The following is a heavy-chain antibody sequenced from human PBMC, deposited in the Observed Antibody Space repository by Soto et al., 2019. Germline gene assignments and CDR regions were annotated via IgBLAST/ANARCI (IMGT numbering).Heavy chain of an antibody. D-gene: IGHD3-22*01. CDR1: GFNFNIHA. CDR2: MSPGGNSQ. J-gene: IGHJ4*02. CDR3: ASGAAFYYDTSHY. V-gene: IGHV3-30-3*01. Sequence: GGSLRLSCAAPGFNFNIHALHFIRQAPVEGLEWVAVMSPGGNSQYYADSVKGRFTISRDTSKSTLYLQMTSLRPEDTAVYYCASGAAFYYDTSHYWGQGTLVTVSS.